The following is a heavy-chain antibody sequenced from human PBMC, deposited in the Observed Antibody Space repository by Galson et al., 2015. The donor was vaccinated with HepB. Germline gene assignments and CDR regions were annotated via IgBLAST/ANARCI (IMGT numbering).Heavy chain of an antibody. CDR3: SRGFDY. CDR2: INPTDGGT. Sequence: SVKVSCKASGFTFTAYYLHWWRQAPGQGPEWMGWINPTDGGTSYARNFQGRVTMTRDTSITTAYMELNSLTPDDTAMFFCSRGFDYWGQGTRVAVSS. CDR1: GFTFTAYY. V-gene: IGHV1-2*02. J-gene: IGHJ4*02.